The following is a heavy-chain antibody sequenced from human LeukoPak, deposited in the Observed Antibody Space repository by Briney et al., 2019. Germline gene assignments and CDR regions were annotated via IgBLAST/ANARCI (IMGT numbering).Heavy chain of an antibody. D-gene: IGHD3-22*01. CDR2: IWYDGSNK. CDR3: AREGYYYDSSGSYFDY. J-gene: IGHJ4*02. V-gene: IGHV3-33*01. Sequence: PGGSLRLSCAASGFTFSSYGMHWVRQAPGKGLEWVAVIWYDGSNKYYADSVKGRFTISRDNSKNTLYLQMNSLRAEDTAVYYCAREGYYYDSSGSYFDYWGQGTLVTVSS. CDR1: GFTFSSYG.